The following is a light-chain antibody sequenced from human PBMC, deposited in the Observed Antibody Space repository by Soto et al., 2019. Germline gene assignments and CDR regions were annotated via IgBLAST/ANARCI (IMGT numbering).Light chain of an antibody. J-gene: IGKJ4*01. CDR2: ATS. CDR1: QSVGNN. Sequence: EIVMTQYPATVSVSPGERATLSCRASQSVGNNFAWYQQKPGQAPRLLIFATSTRATGVPGRFSGSGSGTEFTLTISSLQSEDFAVYYCQQYSDWPLTFGGGTKVEIE. V-gene: IGKV3-15*01. CDR3: QQYSDWPLT.